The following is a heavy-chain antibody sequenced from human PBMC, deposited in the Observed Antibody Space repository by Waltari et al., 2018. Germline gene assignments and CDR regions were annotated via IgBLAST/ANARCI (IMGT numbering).Heavy chain of an antibody. CDR3: ARDLKSSGWYGYYYGMDV. CDR1: GSSISSGYY. D-gene: IGHD6-19*01. J-gene: IGHJ6*02. Sequence: QVQLQASGPGLVKPSETLSLNCAVPGSSISSGYYWGWIRQPQGKGLEWIGSIYHSGSTYYNPSLKSRVTISVDTSKNQFSLKLSSVTAADTAVYYCARDLKSSGWYGYYYGMDVWGQGTTVTVSS. V-gene: IGHV4-38-2*02. CDR2: IYHSGST.